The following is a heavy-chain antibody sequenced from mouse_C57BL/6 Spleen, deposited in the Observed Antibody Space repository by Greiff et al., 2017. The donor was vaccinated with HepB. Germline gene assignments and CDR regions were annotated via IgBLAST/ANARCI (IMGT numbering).Heavy chain of an antibody. Sequence: VQLQQPGAELVKPGASVKMSCKASGYTFTSYWITWVKQRTGQGLEWIGDIYPGSGSTNYNEKFKSKATLTVDKSSSTAYMQLSSLTSEDSAVYYCAKKTAIVTSYYAMDYWGQGTSVTVSS. CDR3: AKKTAIVTSYYAMDY. CDR2: IYPGSGST. D-gene: IGHD2-5*01. V-gene: IGHV1-55*01. CDR1: GYTFTSYW. J-gene: IGHJ4*01.